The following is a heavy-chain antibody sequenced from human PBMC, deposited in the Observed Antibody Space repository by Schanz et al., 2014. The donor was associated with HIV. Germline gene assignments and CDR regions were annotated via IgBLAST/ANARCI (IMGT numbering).Heavy chain of an antibody. V-gene: IGHV3-11*04. J-gene: IGHJ4*02. CDR2: ISASGSSI. Sequence: QVQLVESGGGVVQPGRSLRLSCTTSGFIFSDHFMGWVRQAPGGGLEWVSYISASGSSIQYADSVRGRFTISRDTAKNSLYLQMNSLRDDDTAVYYCARQYDYWGRGTLVTVSS. CDR3: ARQYDY. CDR1: GFIFSDHF.